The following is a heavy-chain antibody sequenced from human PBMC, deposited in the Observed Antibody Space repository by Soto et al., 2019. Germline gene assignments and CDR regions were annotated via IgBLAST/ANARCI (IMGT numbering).Heavy chain of an antibody. V-gene: IGHV3-7*01. CDR1: GFTFSSYW. D-gene: IGHD2-15*01. CDR3: AGQKASWGYCSGGSCYSCAFDI. J-gene: IGHJ3*02. Sequence: EVQLVESGGGLVQPGGSLRLSCAASGFTFSSYWMSWVRQAPGKGLEWVANIKQDGSEKYYVDSVKGQFTISRDNAKNSLYLQMNSLRAEDTAVYYCAGQKASWGYCSGGSCYSCAFDIWGQGTMVTVSS. CDR2: IKQDGSEK.